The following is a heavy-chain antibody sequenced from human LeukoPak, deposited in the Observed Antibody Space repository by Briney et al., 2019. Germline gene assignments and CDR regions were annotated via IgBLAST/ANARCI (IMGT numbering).Heavy chain of an antibody. J-gene: IGHJ4*02. CDR2: ISYDGSNK. D-gene: IGHD1-26*01. Sequence: GGSLRLSCAASGFTFRSYGIHWVRQAPGKGLEWVALISYDGSNKNYADSVKGRFTISRDNSKSTLFLQMNSLRAEDTAVYYCAREGQGKWELFGEVDYWGQGILVTVSS. CDR3: AREGQGKWELFGEVDY. CDR1: GFTFRSYG. V-gene: IGHV3-30*03.